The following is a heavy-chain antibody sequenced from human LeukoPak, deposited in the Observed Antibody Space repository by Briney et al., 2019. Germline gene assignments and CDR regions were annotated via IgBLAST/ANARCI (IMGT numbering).Heavy chain of an antibody. J-gene: IGHJ3*02. Sequence: GSSVKVSCKASGGTFSSYAISWVRQAPGQGLEWMGGIIPIFGTANYAQKFQGRVTMTEDTSTDTAYMELSSLRSEDTAVYYCATGGVIVGAIRGAFDIWGQGTMVTVSS. CDR1: GGTFSSYA. CDR2: IIPIFGTA. CDR3: ATGGVIVGAIRGAFDI. V-gene: IGHV1-69*06. D-gene: IGHD1-26*01.